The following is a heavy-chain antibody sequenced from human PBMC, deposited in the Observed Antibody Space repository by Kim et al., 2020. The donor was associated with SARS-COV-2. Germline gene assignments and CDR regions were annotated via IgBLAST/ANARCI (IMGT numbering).Heavy chain of an antibody. CDR2: IFWSVST. Sequence: SETLSLTCTVSGDSIRGSDYYWASIRQPPGKGPEWIGSIFWSVSTYYNPSLKSRVTMSVDTSKNQFSLKLSPVTAADTAMYYCATSPGGLGGEGYYFDSWGQGTLVTVSS. D-gene: IGHD2-21*01. CDR1: GDSIRGSDYY. V-gene: IGHV4-39*01. J-gene: IGHJ4*02. CDR3: ATSPGGLGGEGYYFDS.